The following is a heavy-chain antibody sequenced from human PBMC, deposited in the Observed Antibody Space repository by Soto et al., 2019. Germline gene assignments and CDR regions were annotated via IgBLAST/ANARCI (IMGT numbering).Heavy chain of an antibody. V-gene: IGHV3-74*01. CDR3: ARDPTATGWFDP. J-gene: IGHJ5*02. CDR2: INSDGSST. Sequence: GGSLRLSCAASGFTFSSYWMHWVRQAPGKGLVWVSRINSDGSSTSYADPVKGRFTISRDNAKNTLYLQMNSLRAEDTAVYYCARDPTATGWFDPWGQGTLVTVSS. D-gene: IGHD2-21*02. CDR1: GFTFSSYW.